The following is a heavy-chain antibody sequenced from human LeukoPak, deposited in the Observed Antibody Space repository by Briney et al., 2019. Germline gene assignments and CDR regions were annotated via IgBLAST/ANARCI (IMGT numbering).Heavy chain of an antibody. V-gene: IGHV4-61*02. Sequence: SQTLSLTCTVSGGSISSGSYYWSWIRQPAGKGLEWIGRIYTSGSTNYNPSLKSRVTMSVDTSKNQFSLKLSSVTTADTAVYYCARDSGGSGTPLGYWGQGTLVTVSS. CDR2: IYTSGST. D-gene: IGHD3-10*01. J-gene: IGHJ4*02. CDR1: GGSISSGSYY. CDR3: ARDSGGSGTPLGY.